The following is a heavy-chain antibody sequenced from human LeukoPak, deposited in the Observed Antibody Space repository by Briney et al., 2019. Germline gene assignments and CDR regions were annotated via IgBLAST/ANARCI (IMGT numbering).Heavy chain of an antibody. CDR3: AGAYYDILTGYLFFDY. D-gene: IGHD3-9*01. CDR2: ISSSSSYI. V-gene: IGHV3-21*01. J-gene: IGHJ4*02. Sequence: PGGSLRLSCAASGFTFSSYEMNWVRQAPGKGLEWVSSISSSSSYIYYADSVKGRFTISRDNAKNSLYLQMNSLRAEDTAVYYCAGAYYDILTGYLFFDYWGQGTLVTVSS. CDR1: GFTFSSYE.